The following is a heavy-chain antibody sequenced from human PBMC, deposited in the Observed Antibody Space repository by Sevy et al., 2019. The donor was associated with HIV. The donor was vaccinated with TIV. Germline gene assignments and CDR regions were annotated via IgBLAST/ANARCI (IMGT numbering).Heavy chain of an antibody. V-gene: IGHV1-18*04. CDR3: ARDPTSSRGYSYGRVDY. J-gene: IGHJ4*02. CDR2: ISAYNGNT. Sequence: ASVKVSYKASGYTFTSYGISWVRQAPGQGLEWMGWISAYNGNTNYAQKLQGRVTMTTDTSTSTAYMELRSLRSDDTAVYYCARDPTSSRGYSYGRVDYWGQGTLVTVSS. D-gene: IGHD5-18*01. CDR1: GYTFTSYG.